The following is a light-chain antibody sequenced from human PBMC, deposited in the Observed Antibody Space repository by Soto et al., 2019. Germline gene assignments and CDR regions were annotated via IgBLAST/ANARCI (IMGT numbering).Light chain of an antibody. V-gene: IGLV1-47*02. CDR2: YNN. CDR1: DSNIGSNS. J-gene: IGLJ1*01. CDR3: AAWDASLSACV. Sequence: QSVLTQPPSASGTAGQVVTISCSGGDSNIGSNSVYWYQHLPRMAPKLLIYYNNQRPSGVPDRFSGSRSGTSASLAIVGLRSEDEAVYYCAAWDASLSACVFGYGTKLTVL.